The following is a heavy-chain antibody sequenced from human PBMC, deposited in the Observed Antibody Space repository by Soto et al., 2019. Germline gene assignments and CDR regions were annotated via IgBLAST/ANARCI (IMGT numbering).Heavy chain of an antibody. CDR1: GFTFSSYW. V-gene: IGHV3-7*01. CDR2: IKQDGSEK. J-gene: IGHJ3*02. D-gene: IGHD3-3*01. Sequence: EVQLVESGGGLVQPGGSLRLSCAASGFTFSSYWMSWVRQAPGKGLEWVANIKQDGSEKYYVDSVKGRFTISRDNAKNSLYLQMNSLRAEDTAVYYCAREGSITIFADAFDIWGQGTMVTVSS. CDR3: AREGSITIFADAFDI.